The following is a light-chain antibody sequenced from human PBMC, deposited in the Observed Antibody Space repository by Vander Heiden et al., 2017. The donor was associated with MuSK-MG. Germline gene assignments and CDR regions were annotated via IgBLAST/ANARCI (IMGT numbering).Light chain of an antibody. CDR1: QSISSY. CDR2: AES. J-gene: IGKJ4*01. CDR3: QQSDSTPALT. Sequence: DIQMTQSPSSLSASVGDRVTITCRASQSISSYLNWYQQKPGKAPKLLIYAESSLQSGVPSRFSGSGSGTDFTLTISSLQPEDFATYYCQQSDSTPALTFGGGTKVEIK. V-gene: IGKV1-39*01.